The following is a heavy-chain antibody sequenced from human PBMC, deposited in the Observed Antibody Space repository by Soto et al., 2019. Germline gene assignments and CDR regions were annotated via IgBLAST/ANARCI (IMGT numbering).Heavy chain of an antibody. D-gene: IGHD2-21*01. CDR1: GFTFSTYG. Sequence: QVQLVESGGGGVQPGGSLRLSCEAPGFTFSTYGMHGVRQVPGKGLEWVAGTGNDGSSRNYADSVRGRFTVSRDNSKNTLFLQMNNVRDEDTAVYYCARPDLVGEIGAALDYWGQGTLVTVSS. V-gene: IGHV3-33*01. CDR2: TGNDGSSR. CDR3: ARPDLVGEIGAALDY. J-gene: IGHJ4*02.